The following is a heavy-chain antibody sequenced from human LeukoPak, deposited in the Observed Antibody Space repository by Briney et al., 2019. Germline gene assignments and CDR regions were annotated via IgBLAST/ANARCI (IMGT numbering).Heavy chain of an antibody. Sequence: GGSLRLSCAASGFTFSSTSMNWVRQAPGKGLEWVSSISSGSSYIFYADSVKGRFTVSRDNAKNSLYLQMNSLRAEDTAVYYCAREFFDREGGTTVLDYWGQGTLVTVSS. V-gene: IGHV3-21*01. CDR1: GFTFSSTS. CDR3: AREFFDREGGTTVLDY. D-gene: IGHD1-26*01. J-gene: IGHJ4*02. CDR2: ISSGSSYI.